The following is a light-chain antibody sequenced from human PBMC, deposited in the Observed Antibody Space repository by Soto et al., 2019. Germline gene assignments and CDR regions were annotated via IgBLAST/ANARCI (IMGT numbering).Light chain of an antibody. CDR3: QQYYSTPLT. CDR1: QSAFDSSNNKHL. V-gene: IGKV4-1*01. CDR2: WAS. Sequence: EIVTAQSPDSLALPLSESPHLNCKSSQSAFDSSNNKHLLGWYQQKPGQPPKLIIYWASTRDSGVPDRFSGSGSGTDFTLTISSLQAEDVAVYYCQQYYSTPLTFGGRSKVDVK. J-gene: IGKJ4*01.